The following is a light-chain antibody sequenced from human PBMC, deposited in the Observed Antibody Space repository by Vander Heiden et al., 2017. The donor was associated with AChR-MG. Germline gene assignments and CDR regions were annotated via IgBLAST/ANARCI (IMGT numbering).Light chain of an antibody. CDR1: QAISIY. Sequence: IQLTQSPSSLSASVGDRVTITCRASQAISIYLAWYQQKPGEAPNLLIHGAFSLQSGVPSRFSGSGSGTDFTLTISSLQPEDFATYYCQQVNSYPHTFGQGTKLEIK. CDR3: QQVNSYPHT. V-gene: IGKV1-9*01. J-gene: IGKJ2*01. CDR2: GAF.